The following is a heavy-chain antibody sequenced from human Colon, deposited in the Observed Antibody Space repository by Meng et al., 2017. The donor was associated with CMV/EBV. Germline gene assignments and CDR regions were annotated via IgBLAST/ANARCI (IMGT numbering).Heavy chain of an antibody. CDR1: GYSFTTYG. D-gene: IGHD2-15*01. Sequence: GESLKISCKASGYSFTTYGISWVRQAPGQGLEWLGWISTYNGNTNYAQKFQGRVTLTTDTSTSTAYMELRSLRSDDTAVYYCARGALDCSGGSCYHREYYDYWGQGTLVTVSS. CDR2: ISTYNGNT. J-gene: IGHJ4*02. V-gene: IGHV1-18*01. CDR3: ARGALDCSGGSCYHREYYDY.